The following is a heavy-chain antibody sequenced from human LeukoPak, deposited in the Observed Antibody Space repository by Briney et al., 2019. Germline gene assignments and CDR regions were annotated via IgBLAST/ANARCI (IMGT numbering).Heavy chain of an antibody. V-gene: IGHV3-23*01. J-gene: IGHJ4*02. CDR1: GFTSSNYW. D-gene: IGHD3-10*01. CDR2: TSGSGGST. CDR3: AREGGYYYGAYYFDY. Sequence: GGSLRLSCAASGFTSSNYWMSWVRQAPGKGLEWVSATSGSGGSTYYADSVKGRFTISRDNSKNALYLQMNSLRAEDTAVYYCAREGGYYYGAYYFDYWGQGTLVTVSS.